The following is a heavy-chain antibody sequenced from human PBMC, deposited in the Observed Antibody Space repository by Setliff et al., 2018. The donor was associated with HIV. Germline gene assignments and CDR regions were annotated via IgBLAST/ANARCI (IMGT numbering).Heavy chain of an antibody. CDR2: IYTSGTT. CDR3: ARAGSMVRGVIISAIDI. CDR1: DGSVSGYS. V-gene: IGHV4-4*07. Sequence: SETLSLTCSVSDGSVSGYSWSWIRQPAGKGLEWIGRIYTSGTTNYNPSLKSRVTMSVDTSKNQFSLKLSSVTAADTAVYYCARAGSMVRGVIISAIDIWGQGTMVTVSS. J-gene: IGHJ3*02. D-gene: IGHD3-10*01.